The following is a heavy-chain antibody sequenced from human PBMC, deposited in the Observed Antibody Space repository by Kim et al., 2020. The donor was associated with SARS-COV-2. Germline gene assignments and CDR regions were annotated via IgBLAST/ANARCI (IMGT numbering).Heavy chain of an antibody. D-gene: IGHD1-26*01. Sequence: KFQGRVTMTEDTSTDTAYMELSSLRSEDTAVYYCATEENYSGSYYTFDYWGQGTLVTVSS. V-gene: IGHV1-24*01. J-gene: IGHJ4*02. CDR3: ATEENYSGSYYTFDY.